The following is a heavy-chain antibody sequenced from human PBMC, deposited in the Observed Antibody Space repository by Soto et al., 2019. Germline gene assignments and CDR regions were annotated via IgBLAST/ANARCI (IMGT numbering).Heavy chain of an antibody. J-gene: IGHJ5*02. CDR1: VGPSTSGGYS. CDR3: ARTMTTSGWFDP. CDR2: IYHSGGT. D-gene: IGHD4-17*01. Sequence: PSETLSLTCSVSVGPSTSGGYSWSWIRQPPGKGLEWIGYIYHSGGTYYNPSLKSRVTLSIDRTKKQFSLKLKSVTAADTAVYFCARTMTTSGWFDPWGQGTLVTVSS. V-gene: IGHV4-30-2*01.